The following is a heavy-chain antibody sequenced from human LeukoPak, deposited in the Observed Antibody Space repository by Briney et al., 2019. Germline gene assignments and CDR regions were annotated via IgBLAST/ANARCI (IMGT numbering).Heavy chain of an antibody. J-gene: IGHJ6*03. V-gene: IGHV1-2*02. CDR1: GYTFTGYY. CDR3: AVGTLDSSGYLGRYYYYYMDV. D-gene: IGHD3-22*01. Sequence: GASVKVSCKASGYTFTGYYMHWVRQAPGQGLEWMGWINPNSGGTNYAQKFQGRVTMTRDTSISTAYMELSRLRSDDTAVYYCAVGTLDSSGYLGRYYYYYMDVWGKGTTVTISS. CDR2: INPNSGGT.